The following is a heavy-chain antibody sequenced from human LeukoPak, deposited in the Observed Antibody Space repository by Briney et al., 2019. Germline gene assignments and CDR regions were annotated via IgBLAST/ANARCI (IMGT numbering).Heavy chain of an antibody. CDR3: ARGYPLYFQH. J-gene: IGHJ1*01. Sequence: SETLSLTCTVSGGSISSGSYYWSRIRQPAGKGLEWIGRIYTSGSTNYDPSLKSRVTISVDTSKNQFSLKLSSVTAADTAVYYCARGYPLYFQHWGQGTLVTVSS. CDR1: GGSISSGSYY. CDR2: IYTSGST. D-gene: IGHD3-16*02. V-gene: IGHV4-61*02.